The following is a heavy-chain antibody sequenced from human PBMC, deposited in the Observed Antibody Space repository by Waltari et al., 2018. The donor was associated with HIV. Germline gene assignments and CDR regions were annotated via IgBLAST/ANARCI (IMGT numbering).Heavy chain of an antibody. CDR3: ARVNYQYAMDV. CDR2: ISGGSRFL. CDR1: GFTISGFY. V-gene: IGHV3-21*01. Sequence: EVQLVESGGGLVKPGGSLRLSCAASGFTISGFYMTWVRQAPGKGLEWVSSISGGSRFLSYADAMKGRFTISRDNAKSSLFLQMNSLRAEDTAVYFCARVNYQYAMDVWGQGTTVTVSS. J-gene: IGHJ6*02.